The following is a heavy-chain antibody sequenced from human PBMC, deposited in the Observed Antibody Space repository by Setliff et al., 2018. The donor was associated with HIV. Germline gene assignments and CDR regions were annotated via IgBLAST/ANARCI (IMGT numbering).Heavy chain of an antibody. CDR3: ARKLRPGHGVDV. CDR2: IDQDGSEK. Sequence: GSLRLSCAASGFTFNNYWMCWVRLAPGKGLEWVANIDQDGSEKNYVESVKGRFTISRDNAKGSASLQMISLRAEDTAIYFCARKLRPGHGVDVWGQGTTVTVSS. V-gene: IGHV3-7*01. CDR1: GFTFNNYW. D-gene: IGHD3-10*01. J-gene: IGHJ6*02.